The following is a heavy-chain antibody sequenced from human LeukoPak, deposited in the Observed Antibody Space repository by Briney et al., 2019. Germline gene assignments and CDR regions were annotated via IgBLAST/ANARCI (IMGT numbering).Heavy chain of an antibody. CDR1: GFTFSSYA. Sequence: GGSLRLSCAASGFTFSSYAMSWVRQAPGKGLEWVSAISGSGGSTYYADSVKGRFTISRDNSRNTLYLQMNSLRAEDTAVYYCAKLGSEDYDSSGYLGGYFDYWGQGTLVTVSS. CDR2: ISGSGGST. J-gene: IGHJ4*02. D-gene: IGHD3-22*01. CDR3: AKLGSEDYDSSGYLGGYFDY. V-gene: IGHV3-23*01.